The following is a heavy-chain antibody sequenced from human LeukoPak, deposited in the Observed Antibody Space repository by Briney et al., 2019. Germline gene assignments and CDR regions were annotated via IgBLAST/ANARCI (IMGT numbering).Heavy chain of an antibody. J-gene: IGHJ4*02. Sequence: ASVKVSCKDSGYTLTELSMHWVRQAPGKGLEWMGGFDPEDGETIYAQKFQGRVTMTEDTSTDTAYMELSSLRSEDTAVYYCATDRGPYYYDSSDPTAYWGQGTLVTVSS. CDR2: FDPEDGET. V-gene: IGHV1-24*01. CDR1: GYTLTELS. D-gene: IGHD3-22*01. CDR3: ATDRGPYYYDSSDPTAY.